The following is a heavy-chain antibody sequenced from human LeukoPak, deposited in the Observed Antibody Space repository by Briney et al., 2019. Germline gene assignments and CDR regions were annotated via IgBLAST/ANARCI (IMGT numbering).Heavy chain of an antibody. J-gene: IGHJ4*02. CDR1: GFTVSSNY. CDR2: IYSGGST. D-gene: IGHD2-15*01. V-gene: IGHV3-53*01. Sequence: GGSLRLSCAASGFTVSSNYMSWVRQAPGKGLEWVSVIYSGGSTYYADSVKGRFTISRDNSKNTLYLQMNSLRAEDTAVYYCARDLNRGGYCSGGSCYSDTNWGQGTLVTVSS. CDR3: ARDLNRGGYCSGGSCYSDTN.